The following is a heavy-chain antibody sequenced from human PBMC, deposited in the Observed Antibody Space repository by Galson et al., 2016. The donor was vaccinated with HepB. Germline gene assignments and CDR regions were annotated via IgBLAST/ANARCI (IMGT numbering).Heavy chain of an antibody. V-gene: IGHV1-8*01. CDR1: GYTFTNYD. J-gene: IGHJ5*02. Sequence: SVKVSCKASGYTFTNYDINWVRQAPGQGLEWMGWVNPNSRNTGYAQQFQGRVTITMDTSISTAYMELRSLRSDDTAVYYCAREPLGIPAANTWFDPWGQGTLVTVSS. D-gene: IGHD2-2*01. CDR3: AREPLGIPAANTWFDP. CDR2: VNPNSRNT.